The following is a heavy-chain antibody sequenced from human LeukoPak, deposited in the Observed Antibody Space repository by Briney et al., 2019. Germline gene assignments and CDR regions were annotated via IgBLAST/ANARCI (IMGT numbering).Heavy chain of an antibody. Sequence: SVKVSCKASEGTCSSYAISWVRQAPGQGLEWMGGIIPIFGTANYAQKFQGRVTITADESTSTAYMELSSLRSEDTAVYYCARVRVNIRGVTTFDPWGRGTLVTVSS. J-gene: IGHJ5*02. D-gene: IGHD3-10*01. CDR2: IIPIFGTA. CDR3: ARVRVNIRGVTTFDP. V-gene: IGHV1-69*13. CDR1: EGTCSSYA.